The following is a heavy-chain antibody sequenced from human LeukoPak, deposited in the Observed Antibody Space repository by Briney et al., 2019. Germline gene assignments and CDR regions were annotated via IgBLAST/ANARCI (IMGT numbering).Heavy chain of an antibody. D-gene: IGHD2-8*01. V-gene: IGHV3-23*01. CDR1: VLTLSSHA. J-gene: IGHJ6*03. Sequence: GGCLLPAFSTPVLTLSSHAIDWVRQAAVRGLEWVSPFICSGSTTYYADSVKGRFTISRDNSKNTLYLQMNSLRAEDTAVYYCANGNRCTSPNCLGYYYFYMDVWGKGTTVTVSS. CDR3: ANGNRCTSPNCLGYYYFYMDV. CDR2: FICSGSTT.